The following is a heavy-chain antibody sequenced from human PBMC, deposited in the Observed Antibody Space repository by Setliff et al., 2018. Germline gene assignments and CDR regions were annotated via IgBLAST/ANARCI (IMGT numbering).Heavy chain of an antibody. CDR2: IYYSGST. D-gene: IGHD3-22*01. V-gene: IGHV4-39*01. J-gene: IGHJ5*02. CDR1: GGSISSSSYY. Sequence: SETLSLTCTVSGGSISSSSYYWGWIRQPPGKGLEWIGSIYYSGSTYYNPSLKSRVTISVDTSKNQFSLKLSSVTAADTAVYYCARHGYYDSSGYSNWFDPWGQGTLVTVS. CDR3: ARHGYYDSSGYSNWFDP.